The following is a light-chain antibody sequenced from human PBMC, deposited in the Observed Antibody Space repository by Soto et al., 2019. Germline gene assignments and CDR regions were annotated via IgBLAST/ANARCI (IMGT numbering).Light chain of an antibody. J-gene: IGKJ2*01. CDR2: TTS. V-gene: IGKV1-39*01. Sequence: DLQMTQSPSSLSASVGDRVTITCRASQSISTYLNWYQQKPGKAPKLLIYTTSNLQSGVPSRFSGSGPGTDFTLTISNLQPEDFATYYCQQSYSIPYTFGQGTKLEIK. CDR1: QSISTY. CDR3: QQSYSIPYT.